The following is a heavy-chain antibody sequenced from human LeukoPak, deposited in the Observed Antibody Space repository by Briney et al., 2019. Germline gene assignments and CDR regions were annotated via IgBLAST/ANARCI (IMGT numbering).Heavy chain of an antibody. Sequence: QTGGSLRLSCAASGFTFSSYGMHWVRQAPGKGLEWVAFIRYDGSNKYYADSVKGRFTISRDNSKNTLYLQMNSLRAEDTAVYYCAKDNGFGELGVDYWGRGTLVTVSS. CDR3: AKDNGFGELGVDY. V-gene: IGHV3-30*02. CDR1: GFTFSSYG. J-gene: IGHJ4*02. CDR2: IRYDGSNK. D-gene: IGHD3-10*01.